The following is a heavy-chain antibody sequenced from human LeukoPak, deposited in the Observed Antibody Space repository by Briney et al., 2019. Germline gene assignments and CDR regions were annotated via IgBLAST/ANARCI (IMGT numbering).Heavy chain of an antibody. CDR2: IYYSGST. V-gene: IGHV4-59*11. CDR1: GGSISSHY. J-gene: IGHJ4*01. Sequence: SETLSLTCTVSGGSISSHYWSWIRQPPGKGLEWIGYIYYSGSTNYNPSLKSRVTISVDTSKNQFSPKLSSVTAADTAVYYCAREGGEWELLGYFDYWGQGTLVTVSS. CDR3: AREGGEWELLGYFDY. D-gene: IGHD1-26*01.